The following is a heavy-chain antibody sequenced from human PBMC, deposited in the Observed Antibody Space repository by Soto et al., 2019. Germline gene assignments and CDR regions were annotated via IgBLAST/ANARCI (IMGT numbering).Heavy chain of an antibody. CDR2: IWYDGSNK. V-gene: IGHV3-33*03. Sequence: GGSLRLSCAASGFTFSSYGMHWVRQAPGKGLEWVAVIWYDGSNKYYADSVKGRFTISRDNAKNSLYLQMNSLRAEDTAVYYCATRYCSGGSCYSAALGYWGQGTLVTVSS. CDR1: GFTFSSYG. J-gene: IGHJ4*02. CDR3: ATRYCSGGSCYSAALGY. D-gene: IGHD2-15*01.